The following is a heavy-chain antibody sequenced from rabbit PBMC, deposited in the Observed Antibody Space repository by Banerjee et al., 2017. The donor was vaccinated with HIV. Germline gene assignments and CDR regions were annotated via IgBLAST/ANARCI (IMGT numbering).Heavy chain of an antibody. Sequence: QEQLVESGGGLVQPEGSLTLTCKASGFDFSSNAMCWVRQAPGKGLEWIACMDAGSSGSTNYASWAKGRFTISKTSSTTVTLQMTSLTAADTATYFCARGDGAYAGYDGLWGPGTLVTVS. CDR1: GFDFSSNA. J-gene: IGHJ4*01. V-gene: IGHV1S45*01. CDR2: MDAGSSGST. D-gene: IGHD7-1*01. CDR3: ARGDGAYAGYDGL.